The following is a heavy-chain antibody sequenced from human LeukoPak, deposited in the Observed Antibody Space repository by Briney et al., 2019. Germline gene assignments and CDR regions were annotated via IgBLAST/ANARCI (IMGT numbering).Heavy chain of an antibody. CDR1: GFSFSNFA. J-gene: IGHJ4*02. V-gene: IGHV3-23*01. Sequence: GGSLRLSCAASGFSFSNFAMSGVRQAPGKGLEWVAAISVSGATTYYADSVKGRSTISRDNSNNTLYLEMQSLRAEDTAVYYCAKANPGAWYSFLGYWGQVTLVTVAS. CDR3: AKANPGAWYSFLGY. D-gene: IGHD2-21*02. CDR2: ISVSGATT.